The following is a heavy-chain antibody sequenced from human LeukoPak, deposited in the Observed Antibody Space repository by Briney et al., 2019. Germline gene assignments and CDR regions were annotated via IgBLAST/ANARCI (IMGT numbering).Heavy chain of an antibody. D-gene: IGHD1-26*01. CDR3: VRDKGVGRTERFDS. J-gene: IGHJ4*02. CDR2: ILDNGIT. CDR1: GFSVSSTY. Sequence: GGSLRLSCAVSGFSVSSTYMTSVRQAPGKGLQWVSVILDNGITTYADSVKGRFSISRDNSKNTVYLQMNSLSVDDTSVYYCVRDKGVGRTERFDSWGPGTLVTVSS. V-gene: IGHV3-53*01.